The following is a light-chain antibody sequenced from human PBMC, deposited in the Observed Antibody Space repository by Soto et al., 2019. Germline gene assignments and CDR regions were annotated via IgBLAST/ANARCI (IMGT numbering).Light chain of an antibody. CDR2: EVF. V-gene: IGLV2-14*01. CDR3: TSYASTSTYVV. Sequence: QSALTQPASVSGSPGQSITISCTGTTSDVGGYNYVSWYQHHPGKAPNLLMYEVFNRPSGVSNRFSGSRSGNTASLTISGLQADDEADYYCTSYASTSTYVVFGRGTKLTVL. CDR1: TSDVGGYNY. J-gene: IGLJ2*01.